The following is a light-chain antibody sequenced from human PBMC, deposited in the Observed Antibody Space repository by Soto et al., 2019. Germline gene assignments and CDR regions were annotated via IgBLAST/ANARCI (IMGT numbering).Light chain of an antibody. CDR1: QSVSSN. J-gene: IGKJ5*01. CDR3: QQRYNWPPVT. Sequence: EIVMTQSPATLSVSPGERATLSCRASQSVSSNLAWYQQKPGQAPRLLIYGASTRATGIPARFSGSGSGTEFTLTISSLQSEDFAVYYCQQRYNWPPVTFGQGTRLENK. V-gene: IGKV3-15*01. CDR2: GAS.